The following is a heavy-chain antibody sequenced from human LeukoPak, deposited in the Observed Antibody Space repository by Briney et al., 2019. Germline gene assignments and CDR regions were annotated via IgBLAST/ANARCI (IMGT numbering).Heavy chain of an antibody. J-gene: IGHJ3*02. Sequence: QPGRSLRLSCAASGFTFSRYAMHWVRQAPGKGLEWVAVISRDGENQNYADSVKGRLTISRDNSKNTLFLQMNSLRADDTAVYYCARDRNYVIDAFDIWGQGTMVTVSS. CDR1: GFTFSRYA. D-gene: IGHD4-4*01. V-gene: IGHV3-30*04. CDR2: ISRDGENQ. CDR3: ARDRNYVIDAFDI.